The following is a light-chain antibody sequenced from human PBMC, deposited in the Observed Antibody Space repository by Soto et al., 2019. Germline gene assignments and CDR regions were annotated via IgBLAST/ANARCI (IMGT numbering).Light chain of an antibody. J-gene: IGKJ4*01. V-gene: IGKV4-1*01. CDR2: WAS. CDR3: QQYNIWPLT. Sequence: DIVMTQSPDSLTVSLGERATISFKSSQSVFYRSTKTNYLGWYQQKPGQRPRLLIYWASTRESGVPDRFSGSGSGTDFTLTISSLQSEDFAVYSCQQYNIWPLTFGGGTKVDIK. CDR1: QSVFYRSTKTNY.